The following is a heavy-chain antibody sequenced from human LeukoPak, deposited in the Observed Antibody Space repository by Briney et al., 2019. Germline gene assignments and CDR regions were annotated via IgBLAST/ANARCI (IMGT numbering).Heavy chain of an antibody. CDR3: ARGLVSGSYGTIQFDP. D-gene: IGHD1-26*01. J-gene: IGHJ5*02. CDR1: GGSISSSSYY. CDR2: IYYSGST. V-gene: IGHV4-39*01. Sequence: SETLSLTCTVSGGSISSSSYYWGWIRQPPGKGLEWIGSIYYSGSTYYNPSLKSRVTISVDTSKNQFSLKLSSVTAADTAVYYCARGLVSGSYGTIQFDPWGQGTLVTVSS.